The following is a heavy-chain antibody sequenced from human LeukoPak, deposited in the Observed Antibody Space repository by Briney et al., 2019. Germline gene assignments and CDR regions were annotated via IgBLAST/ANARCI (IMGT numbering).Heavy chain of an antibody. Sequence: ASVKVSCKASGYTFTGYYMHWVRQAPGQGLEWMGWINPKSGGTNYAQKFQGRVTMTRDTSISTAYMELSRLRSDDTAVYYCARKLDSYGYSWFDPWGQGTLVTVSS. CDR2: INPKSGGT. V-gene: IGHV1-2*02. CDR3: ARKLDSYGYSWFDP. D-gene: IGHD5-18*01. J-gene: IGHJ5*02. CDR1: GYTFTGYY.